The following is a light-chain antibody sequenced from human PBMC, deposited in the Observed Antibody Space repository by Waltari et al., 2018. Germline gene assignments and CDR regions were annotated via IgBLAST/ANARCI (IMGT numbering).Light chain of an antibody. Sequence: QSALTQPASVSGSPGQSITISCTGTSSDVGSFNLVSWYQQHPGKAPKLMIYEDDKRPSGVSNRFSGSKSGNTASLRISGRQAEDEADYYCCSYAVSSGVVFGGGTKLTVL. CDR3: CSYAVSSGVV. CDR2: EDD. J-gene: IGLJ2*01. V-gene: IGLV2-23*01. CDR1: SSDVGSFNL.